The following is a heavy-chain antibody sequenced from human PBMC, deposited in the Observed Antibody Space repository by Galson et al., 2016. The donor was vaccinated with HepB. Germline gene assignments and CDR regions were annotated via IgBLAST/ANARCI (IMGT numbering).Heavy chain of an antibody. Sequence: SETLSLTCAVSSESFSGHHWTWIRQAPGKGLEWIGEIHHDGSANYDPSLKSRVTISLDTSKKQFSLILTSVTAADTAVYYCTRGPHPQGPVSGYCGQGTLVTVSS. D-gene: IGHD3-16*01. CDR3: TRGPHPQGPVSGY. V-gene: IGHV4-34*01. J-gene: IGHJ4*02. CDR2: IHHDGSA. CDR1: SESFSGHH.